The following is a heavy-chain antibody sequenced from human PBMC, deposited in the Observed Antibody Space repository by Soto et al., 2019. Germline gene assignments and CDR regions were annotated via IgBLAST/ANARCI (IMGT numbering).Heavy chain of an antibody. V-gene: IGHV4-59*01. CDR2: IYYSGST. CDR1: GGSISSYY. D-gene: IGHD6-13*01. CDR3: AREGSGIAAAGTLDY. Sequence: ASETLSLTCTVSGGSISSYYWSWIRQPPGKGLEWIGYIYYSGSTNYNPSLKSRVTISVDTSKNQFSLKLSSVTAADTAVYYCAREGSGIAAAGTLDYWGQGTLVTVSS. J-gene: IGHJ4*02.